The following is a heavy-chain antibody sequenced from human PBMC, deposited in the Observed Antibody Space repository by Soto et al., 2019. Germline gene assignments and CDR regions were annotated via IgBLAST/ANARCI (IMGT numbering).Heavy chain of an antibody. Sequence: QERLVESGGGVVQPGRSLRLSCTTSGFIFSAYGMHWVRQAPGKGLQWVAVVSDDGVTTYYAESVKGRFTVSRDNSENALYLQMNNLRTEDTAVYYCAREGHHIVGPDAFSCDYWGQGTLVTVSS. D-gene: IGHD1-26*01. CDR3: AREGHHIVGPDAFSCDY. CDR1: GFIFSAYG. J-gene: IGHJ4*02. CDR2: VSDDGVTT. V-gene: IGHV3-30*03.